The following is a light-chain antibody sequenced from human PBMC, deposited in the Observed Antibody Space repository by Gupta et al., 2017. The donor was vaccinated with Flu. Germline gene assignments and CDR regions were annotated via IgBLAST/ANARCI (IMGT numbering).Light chain of an antibody. CDR3: QQSSNWPPT. J-gene: IGKJ4*01. CDR2: DAS. CDR1: QSVRSY. V-gene: IGKV3-11*01. Sequence: IMLTQLPATFSLPPGERATLSCRASQSVRSYLAWYQQKPGQALRLLIYDASNRATGIPARFSGSGSGTDFTLNISSLEPEDFAVYYCQQSSNWPPTFGGGTKVEIK.